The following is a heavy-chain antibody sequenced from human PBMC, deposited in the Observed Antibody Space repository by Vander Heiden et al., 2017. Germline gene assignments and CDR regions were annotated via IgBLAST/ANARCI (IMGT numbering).Heavy chain of an antibody. J-gene: IGHJ6*02. CDR3: ARGSIYDSSGFDPGMDV. V-gene: IGHV1-69*01. Sequence: QVQLVQSGAAVKKPGSSVKVSCKASGGTFSSYAISWVRQAPGQGLEWMGGIIPIVGTANYAQKFQGRVTITADESTSTAYMELSSLRSEDTAVYYCARGSIYDSSGFDPGMDVWGQGTTVTVS. CDR2: IIPIVGTA. CDR1: GGTFSSYA. D-gene: IGHD3-22*01.